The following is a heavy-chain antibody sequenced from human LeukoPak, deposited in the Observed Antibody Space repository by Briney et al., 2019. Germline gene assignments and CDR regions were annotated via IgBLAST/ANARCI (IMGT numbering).Heavy chain of an antibody. CDR1: GFTFSSYS. D-gene: IGHD3-16*02. J-gene: IGHJ4*02. V-gene: IGHV3-21*01. Sequence: GGFLRLSCAASGFTFSSYSMNWVRQAPGKGLEWVSSISSSSSYIYYADSVKGRFTISRDNAKNSLYLQMNSLRAEDTAVYYCARDPLWGSYRYNYWGQGTLVTVSS. CDR2: ISSSSSYI. CDR3: ARDPLWGSYRYNY.